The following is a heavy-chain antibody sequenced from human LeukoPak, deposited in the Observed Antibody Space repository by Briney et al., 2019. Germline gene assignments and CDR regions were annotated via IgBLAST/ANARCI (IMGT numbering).Heavy chain of an antibody. CDR2: IKQEGSEK. Sequence: GGSLRLSCAASGFSFGSYWMSWVRQAPGKGLEWVANIKQEGSEKFYVDSAKGRFTISRDNAKNSLYLQMNSLRAEDTGIYYCARDGGSTFYSSSSSPGRYWGQGTLVTVSS. D-gene: IGHD6-6*01. V-gene: IGHV3-7*01. CDR1: GFSFGSYW. CDR3: ARDGGSTFYSSSSSPGRY. J-gene: IGHJ4*02.